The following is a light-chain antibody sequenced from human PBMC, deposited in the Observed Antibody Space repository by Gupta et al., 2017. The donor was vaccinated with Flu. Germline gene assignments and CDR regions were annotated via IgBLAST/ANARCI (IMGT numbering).Light chain of an antibody. V-gene: IGKV1-39*01. CDR1: HSIQTY. CDR3: QQSYSMSYT. CDR2: GAS. Sequence: GDRVTITSRSSHSIQTYVNWYQQKPVKAPHLVIYGASSLASGVPSRFSGSGSGTNFTLTISSLQPEDFADYYCQQSYSMSYTFGQGTKLEVK. J-gene: IGKJ2*01.